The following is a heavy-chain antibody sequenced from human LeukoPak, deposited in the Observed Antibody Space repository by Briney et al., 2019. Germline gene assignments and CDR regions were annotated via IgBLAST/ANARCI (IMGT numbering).Heavy chain of an antibody. Sequence: SQTLSLTCTVSGGSISSGGYYWSWIRQHPGKGLEWIGYIYYSGSTYYNPSLKSRVTISVDTSKNQFSLKLNSVTAADTAVYYCARAAPPEMATIPWFDPWGQGTLVTVSS. CDR3: ARAAPPEMATIPWFDP. V-gene: IGHV4-31*03. CDR2: IYYSGST. D-gene: IGHD5-24*01. CDR1: GGSISSGGYY. J-gene: IGHJ5*02.